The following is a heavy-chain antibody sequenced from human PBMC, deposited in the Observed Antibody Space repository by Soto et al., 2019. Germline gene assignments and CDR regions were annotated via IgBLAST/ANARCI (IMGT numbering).Heavy chain of an antibody. CDR1: GYTFTSHD. CDR3: ASDMSTT. J-gene: IGHJ5*02. V-gene: IGHV1-8*01. Sequence: QVQLVQSGAEVKKPGASVKVSCKASGYTFTSHDINWMRQTTGQGLEWMGWMNPNSGHTNSAQKFQGRVTMNRDTSINTASMELTNLRSEDTAIYYCASDMSTTWGQGTLVTVSS. CDR2: MNPNSGHT. D-gene: IGHD2-2*01.